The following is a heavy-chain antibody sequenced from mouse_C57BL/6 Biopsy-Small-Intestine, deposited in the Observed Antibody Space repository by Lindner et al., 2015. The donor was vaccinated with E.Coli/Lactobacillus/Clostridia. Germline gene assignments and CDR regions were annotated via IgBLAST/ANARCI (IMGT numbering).Heavy chain of an antibody. J-gene: IGHJ4*01. CDR2: INPNYGTT. Sequence: VQLQESGPELVKPGASVKISCKASGYSFTDYNMNWVKQSNGKSLEWIGVINPNYGTTSYNQKFKGKATLTVDQSSSTAYMQLNSLTSEDSAVYYCARHLYYYGSSYGYAMDYWGQGTSVTVSS. CDR1: GYSFTDYN. D-gene: IGHD1-1*01. CDR3: ARHLYYYGSSYGYAMDY. V-gene: IGHV1-39*01.